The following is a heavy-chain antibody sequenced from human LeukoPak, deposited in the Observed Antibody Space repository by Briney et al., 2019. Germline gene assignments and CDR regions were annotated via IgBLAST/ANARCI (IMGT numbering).Heavy chain of an antibody. Sequence: ASVKVSCKASGYSFTGYYMHWVRQAPGQGLEWMGWINPNSGGTNYVQKFQGRVTLTRDTSTSTVYMELSSLRSEDTAVYYCAREGKYCSSTSCYKAFDIWGQGTMVTVSS. CDR2: INPNSGGT. V-gene: IGHV1-2*02. CDR3: AREGKYCSSTSCYKAFDI. J-gene: IGHJ3*02. CDR1: GYSFTGYY. D-gene: IGHD2-2*01.